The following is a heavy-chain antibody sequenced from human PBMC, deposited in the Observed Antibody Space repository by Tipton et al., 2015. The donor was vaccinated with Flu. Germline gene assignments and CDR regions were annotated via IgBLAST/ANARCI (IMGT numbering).Heavy chain of an antibody. CDR3: AGRGSVCGMIFDY. D-gene: IGHD2-15*01. CDR1: GGSISSSSYY. CDR2: IYYSGST. V-gene: IGHV4-39*07. J-gene: IGHJ4*02. Sequence: TLSLTCTVSGGSISSSSYYWGWIRQPPGKGLEWIGSIYYSGSTYYNPSLKSRVTISVDTSKNQFSLKLSSVTAADTAVYYCAGRGSVCGMIFDYWGQGTLVTVSS.